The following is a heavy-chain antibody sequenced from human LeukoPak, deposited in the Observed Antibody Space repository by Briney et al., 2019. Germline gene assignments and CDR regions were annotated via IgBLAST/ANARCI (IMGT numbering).Heavy chain of an antibody. CDR3: ARGGWVAAAGDY. D-gene: IGHD6-13*01. CDR1: GYTFTGYY. Sequence: ASVKVSCKASGYTFTGYYMHWVRQAPGQGLEWMGWINPNSSGTNYAQKFQGRVAMTRDTSISTAYMELSRLRSDDTAVYYCARGGWVAAAGDYWGQGTLVTVSS. CDR2: INPNSSGT. J-gene: IGHJ4*02. V-gene: IGHV1-2*02.